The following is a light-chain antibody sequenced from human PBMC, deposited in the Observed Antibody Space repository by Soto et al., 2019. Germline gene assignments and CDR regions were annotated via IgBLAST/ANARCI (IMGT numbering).Light chain of an antibody. V-gene: IGLV2-14*01. CDR2: DVS. CDR1: SSDIGAYDY. CDR3: SSYTSSSSLVL. Sequence: QSVLTQPASVSGSPGQSITISCTGTSSDIGAYDYVSWYKQNPGKAPKVMIYDVSNRPSGVSNRFSGSKSGNTASLTISGLQAEDEAHYYCSSYTSSSSLVLFGGGTKLTVL. J-gene: IGLJ2*01.